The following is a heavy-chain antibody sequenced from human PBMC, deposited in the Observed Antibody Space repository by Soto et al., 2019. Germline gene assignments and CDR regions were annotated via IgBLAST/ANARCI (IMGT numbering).Heavy chain of an antibody. CDR3: AGEYDSSGYYCRLVVEP. CDR2: IYYSGST. CDR1: GGSISSYY. V-gene: IGHV4-59*01. D-gene: IGHD3-22*01. J-gene: IGHJ5*02. Sequence: PSETLSLTCTVSGGSISSYYWSWIRQPPGKGLEWIGYIYYSGSTNYNPSLKSRVTISVDTSKNQFSLKLSSVTAADTAVYYCAGEYDSSGYYCRLVVEPSGQGPLVTVS.